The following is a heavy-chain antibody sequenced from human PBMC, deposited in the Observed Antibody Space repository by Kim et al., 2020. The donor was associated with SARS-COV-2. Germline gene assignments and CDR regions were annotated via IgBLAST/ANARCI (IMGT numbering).Heavy chain of an antibody. J-gene: IGHJ3*02. CDR3: AREGDIVATIKGADAFDI. CDR2: INPSGGST. D-gene: IGHD5-12*01. Sequence: ASVKVSCKASGYTFTSYYMHWVRQAPGQGLEWMGIINPSGGSTSYAQKFQGRVTMTRDTSTSTVYMELSSLRSEDTAVYYCAREGDIVATIKGADAFDIWGQGTMVTVSS. CDR1: GYTFTSYY. V-gene: IGHV1-46*01.